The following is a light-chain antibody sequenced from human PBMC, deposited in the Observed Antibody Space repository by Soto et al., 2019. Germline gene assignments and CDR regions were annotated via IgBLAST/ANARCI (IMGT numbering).Light chain of an antibody. CDR2: GAS. V-gene: IGKV3-20*01. Sequence: EIVLTQSPGTLSLSPGERAPLSCRASQSVSSSYLAWYQQKPGQAPRLLIYGASSMATGIPDRFSGTGSGTDFTLTISRLEPEDFAVYFCQQYGSSPPTFGQGTKVDIK. J-gene: IGKJ1*01. CDR1: QSVSSSY. CDR3: QQYGSSPPT.